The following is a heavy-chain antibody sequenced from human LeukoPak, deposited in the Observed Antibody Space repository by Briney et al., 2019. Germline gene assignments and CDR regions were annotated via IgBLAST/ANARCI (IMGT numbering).Heavy chain of an antibody. V-gene: IGHV4-4*07. CDR3: ARETSSGWSEHFDY. CDR1: GGSISSYY. J-gene: IGHJ4*02. Sequence: SETLSLTCTVSGGSISSYYWSWIRQPAGKGLEWIGRIYSSGSTNYNTSLKSRVTMSVDTSKNQFSLRLSSVTAADTAVYYCARETSSGWSEHFDYWGQGSLVTVSS. D-gene: IGHD6-19*01. CDR2: IYSSGST.